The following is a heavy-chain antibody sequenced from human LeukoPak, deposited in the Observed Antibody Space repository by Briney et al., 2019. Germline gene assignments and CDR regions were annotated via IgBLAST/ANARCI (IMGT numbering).Heavy chain of an antibody. CDR3: AKDSSGYYKPFDY. CDR2: ISGSGSST. D-gene: IGHD3-22*01. CDR1: GFTFSGYA. J-gene: IGHJ4*02. Sequence: GESLKISCAASGFTFSGYAMSWVRQAPGKGLDWVSAISGSGSSTYYADSVKGRFTISRDNSKNTLYLQMNSLRAEDTAVYYCAKDSSGYYKPFDYWGQGTLVTVSS. V-gene: IGHV3-23*01.